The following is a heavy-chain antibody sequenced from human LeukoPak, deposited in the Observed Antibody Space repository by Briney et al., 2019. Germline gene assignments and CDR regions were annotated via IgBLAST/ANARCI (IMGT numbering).Heavy chain of an antibody. CDR2: ISSGGRTI. CDR3: ARAKRYFDWLYPFYFDC. D-gene: IGHD3-9*01. Sequence: GGSLRLSCAASGFTFSTYEMYWVRQAPGKGLEWVSYISSGGRTIYYADSVRGRFTISRDNAKNSLYLQMNSLRADDTAVYYCARAKRYFDWLYPFYFDCWGQGTLVTVSS. J-gene: IGHJ4*02. CDR1: GFTFSTYE. V-gene: IGHV3-48*03.